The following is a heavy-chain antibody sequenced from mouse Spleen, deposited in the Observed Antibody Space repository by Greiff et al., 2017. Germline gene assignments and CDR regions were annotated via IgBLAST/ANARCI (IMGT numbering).Heavy chain of an antibody. J-gene: IGHJ3*01. Sequence: ESGPGLVKPSQSLSLTCTVTGYSITSDYAWNWIRQFPGNKLEWMGYISYSGSTSYNPSLKSRISITRDTSKNQFFLQLNSVTTEDTATYYCARGALAGTFAYWGQGTLVTVSA. CDR2: ISYSGST. V-gene: IGHV3-2*02. CDR3: ARGALAGTFAY. CDR1: GYSITSDYA. D-gene: IGHD4-1*01.